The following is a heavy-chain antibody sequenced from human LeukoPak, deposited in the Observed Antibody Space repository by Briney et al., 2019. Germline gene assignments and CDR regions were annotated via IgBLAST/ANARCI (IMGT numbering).Heavy chain of an antibody. D-gene: IGHD2-15*01. Sequence: PGGSLRLSCAASGFTFSSYSMNWVRQAPGKGLEWVSYISSSSSTIYYADSVKGRFTISRDNAKNSLYLQMNSLRAEDTAVYYCAKGGLVVVAPIDYWGQGTLVTVSS. J-gene: IGHJ4*02. CDR1: GFTFSSYS. V-gene: IGHV3-48*01. CDR2: ISSSSSTI. CDR3: AKGGLVVVAPIDY.